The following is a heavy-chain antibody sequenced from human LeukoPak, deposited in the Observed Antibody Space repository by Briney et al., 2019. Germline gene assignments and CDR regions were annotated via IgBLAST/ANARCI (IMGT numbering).Heavy chain of an antibody. CDR1: GFTLSSYA. CDR2: ISGSGGST. V-gene: IGHV3-23*01. CDR3: AKNVLLWFGIDY. D-gene: IGHD3-10*01. Sequence: GGSLRLSCAASGFTLSSYAMSWVRQAPGKGLEWVSAISGSGGSTYYADSVKGRCTISKDNSKNTLYLQMNSLRAEDTAVYYCAKNVLLWFGIDYWGQGTLVTVSS. J-gene: IGHJ4*02.